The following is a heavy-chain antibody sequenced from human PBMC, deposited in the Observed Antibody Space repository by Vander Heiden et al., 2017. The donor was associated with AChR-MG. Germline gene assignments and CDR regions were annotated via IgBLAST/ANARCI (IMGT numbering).Heavy chain of an antibody. J-gene: IGHJ4*02. V-gene: IGHV1-18*01. CDR1: RYTFSSYG. CDR3: ARHQALVPGATSKFDY. CDR2: ISSYNGNT. D-gene: IGHD2-2*01. Sequence: QVQLVQSGAEVKKPGASVTVSCKASRYTFSSYGITWVRQAPGQGLEWMGWISSYNGNTNYAQKLQGRVTMTTDTSTSTAYMELRSLRSDDTAVYYCARHQALVPGATSKFDYWGQGTLVTVSS.